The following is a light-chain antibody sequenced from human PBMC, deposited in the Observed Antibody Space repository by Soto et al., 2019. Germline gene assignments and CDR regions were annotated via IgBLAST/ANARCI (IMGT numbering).Light chain of an antibody. CDR1: SSNIGAGYD. Sequence: QSALTQPPSVSGAPGQRVTISCTGSSSNIGAGYDVHWYQQLPGTAPKLLIYGNNNRPSGVPDRFSGSKSGTSASLAITGLQAADEADYYCQSYDSSLSAYVFGTGTKLTVL. V-gene: IGLV1-40*01. CDR3: QSYDSSLSAYV. J-gene: IGLJ1*01. CDR2: GNN.